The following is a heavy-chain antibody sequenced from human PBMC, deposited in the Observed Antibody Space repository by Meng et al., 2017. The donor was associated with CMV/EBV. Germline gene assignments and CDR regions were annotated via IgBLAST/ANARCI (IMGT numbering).Heavy chain of an antibody. CDR2: INSDGSST. D-gene: IGHD3-3*01. Sequence: GGSLRLSCAASGFTFSSYWMHWVRQAPGKGLVWVSRINSDGSSTGYADSVKGRFTISRDNAKNTLYLQMNSLRAEDTAVYYCASNYDLNYYYYYGMDVWGQGTTVTVSS. CDR1: GFTFSSYW. V-gene: IGHV3-74*01. J-gene: IGHJ6*02. CDR3: ASNYDLNYYYYYGMDV.